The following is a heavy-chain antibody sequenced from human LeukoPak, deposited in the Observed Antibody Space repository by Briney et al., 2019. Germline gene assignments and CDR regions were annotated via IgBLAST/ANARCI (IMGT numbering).Heavy chain of an antibody. J-gene: IGHJ6*03. CDR1: GFTFSAYA. CDR3: ARRDYYYYMDV. V-gene: IGHV3-23*01. CDR2: ITGSGSST. Sequence: GGSLRLSCAASGFTFSAYAMSWVRQAPGKGLEWVSAITGSGSSTYYVDSVKGRFTMSRDNSKNTLYLQMNSLRAEDTAVYYCARRDYYYYMDVWGKGTTVTVSS.